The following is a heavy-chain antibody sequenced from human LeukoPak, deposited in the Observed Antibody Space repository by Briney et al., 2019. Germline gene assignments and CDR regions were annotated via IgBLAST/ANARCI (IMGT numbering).Heavy chain of an antibody. CDR3: ARPGRMAIFGVVSLDY. V-gene: IGHV7-4-1*02. CDR2: INTNTGNP. CDR1: GYTFTSYA. J-gene: IGHJ4*02. Sequence: ASVKVSCKASGYTFTSYAMNWVRQAPGQGLEWMGWINTNTGNPTYAQGFTGRFVFSLDTTVSTAYLQISSLKAEDTAVYYCARPGRMAIFGVVSLDYWGQGTLVTVSS. D-gene: IGHD3-3*01.